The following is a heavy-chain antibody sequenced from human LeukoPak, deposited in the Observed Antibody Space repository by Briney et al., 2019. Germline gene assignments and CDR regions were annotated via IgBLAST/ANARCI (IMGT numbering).Heavy chain of an antibody. J-gene: IGHJ5*02. V-gene: IGHV1-46*01. D-gene: IGHD1-26*01. Sequence: ASVKVSCKASGYTFTSYYMHWVRQAPGQGLEWMGLINPTGGSTGYAQKFQGRVTMTRDMSTSTDYMELSSLRSEDTAIYYCARDNSVGDNAWWFDPWGQGTLATVSS. CDR1: GYTFTSYY. CDR2: INPTGGST. CDR3: ARDNSVGDNAWWFDP.